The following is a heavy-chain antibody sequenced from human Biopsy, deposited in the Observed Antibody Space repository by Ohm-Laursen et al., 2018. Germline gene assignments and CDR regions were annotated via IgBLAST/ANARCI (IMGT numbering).Heavy chain of an antibody. CDR1: GFSFRNYA. V-gene: IGHV4-59*01. D-gene: IGHD3-3*01. J-gene: IGHJ5*01. CDR3: ARVRGGFLEWFDY. CDR2: IYYSGTT. Sequence: LRLSCTASGFSFRNYALHWVRQAPGKGLEWIASIYYSGTTNKNPSLKSRVTISVDTSKRQFYLELSSVTAADTAIYYCARVRGGFLEWFDYWGQGTLITVSS.